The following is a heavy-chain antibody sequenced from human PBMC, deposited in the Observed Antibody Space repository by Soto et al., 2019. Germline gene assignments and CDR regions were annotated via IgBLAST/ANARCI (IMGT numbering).Heavy chain of an antibody. CDR3: ARGGGQWLVRFDD. CDR2: ISSDGSNK. J-gene: IGHJ4*01. V-gene: IGHV3-30*03. Sequence: GGSLRLSCAASGFTFSNYGMHWVRQAPDKGLEWVAVISSDGSNKYYEDSVKGRFTISRDNSKNTVYLQMNSLRAEDTAVYYCARGGGQWLVRFDDWGHGILVTVSS. CDR1: GFTFSNYG. D-gene: IGHD6-19*01.